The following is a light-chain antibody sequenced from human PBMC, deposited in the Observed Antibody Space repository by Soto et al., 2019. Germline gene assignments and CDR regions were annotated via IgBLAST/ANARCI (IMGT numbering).Light chain of an antibody. V-gene: IGKV4-1*01. Sequence: SLAVSLGERATINCKSSQSVLYSANNKNYLAWYQQLPGQPPKVLMFWASTRESGVPDRFSGSGSGTDFTLTISSLQAEDVAVYYCQQYYTTPRTFGQGTKVEIK. CDR1: QSVLYSANNKNY. J-gene: IGKJ1*01. CDR3: QQYYTTPRT. CDR2: WAS.